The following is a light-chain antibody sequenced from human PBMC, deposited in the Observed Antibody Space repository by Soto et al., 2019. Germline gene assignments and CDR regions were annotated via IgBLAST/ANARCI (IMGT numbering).Light chain of an antibody. V-gene: IGKV3-20*01. CDR3: QQYDTSPQT. Sequence: EIVLTQSPGTLSLSPGERATLSCRASQNIRNTFFAWYQQKPGQAPRLLIFAAYTRATGIPDRFSGGGSGTDFTLTISRVEPEDFAVYYCQQYDTSPQTLGQGTKLEIK. J-gene: IGKJ2*01. CDR2: AAY. CDR1: QNIRNTF.